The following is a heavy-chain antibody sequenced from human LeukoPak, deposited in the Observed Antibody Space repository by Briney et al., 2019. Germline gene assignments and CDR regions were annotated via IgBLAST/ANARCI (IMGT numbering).Heavy chain of an antibody. CDR2: ISGSGGTT. Sequence: GGSLRLSCAASGFTFASYVMSWVRQAPGKGLEWVSTISGSGGTTYYGDPVKGRFTISRDNSNDTVYLQMNSLRVEDTAVYYCAKVRSLSYGSGSHDDWFDPWAREPWSPSSQ. D-gene: IGHD3-10*01. J-gene: IGHJ5*02. CDR3: AKVRSLSYGSGSHDDWFDP. V-gene: IGHV3-23*01. CDR1: GFTFASYV.